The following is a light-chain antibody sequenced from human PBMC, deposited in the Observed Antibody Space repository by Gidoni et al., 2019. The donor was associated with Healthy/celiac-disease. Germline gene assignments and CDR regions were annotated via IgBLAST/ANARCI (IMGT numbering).Light chain of an antibody. CDR3: MQALQTPFT. J-gene: IGKJ4*01. V-gene: IGKV2-28*01. Sequence: DIVMTQSPLSLPVTPGEPAPISCSSSQSLLHSNGYHYFDWYLQKHGQSPQLLIYLGSNRASGVPDRFSGSGSGTDFTLKISRVEAEDVGVYYCMQALQTPFTFGGGTKVEIK. CDR1: QSLLHSNGYHY. CDR2: LGS.